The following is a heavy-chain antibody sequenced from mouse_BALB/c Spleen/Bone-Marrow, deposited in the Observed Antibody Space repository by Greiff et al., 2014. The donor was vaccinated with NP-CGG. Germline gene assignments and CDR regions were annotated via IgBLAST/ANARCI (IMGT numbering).Heavy chain of an antibody. Sequence: QVQLQQSGAELVKPGASVKLSCKASGYTFTSYYIYWVKQRPGQGPEWIGEINPTNGDNSFIEKFKNRATLTVDKSSSTANIQLSSLTSEDSAVYYCTRGRKWDFDYWGQGTTLTVSS. V-gene: IGHV1S81*02. CDR1: GYTFTSYY. J-gene: IGHJ2*01. D-gene: IGHD1-3*01. CDR3: TRGRKWDFDY. CDR2: INPTNGDN.